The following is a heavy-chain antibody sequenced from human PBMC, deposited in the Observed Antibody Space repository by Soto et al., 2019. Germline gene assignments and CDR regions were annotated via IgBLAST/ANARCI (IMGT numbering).Heavy chain of an antibody. V-gene: IGHV4-39*01. CDR1: GESISSSSYY. Sequence: SETLSLTCIVSGESISSSSYYWGWIRQPPGKGLEWIGSIYYSGRTYYNPSFKSRVTISIDTSKNQFSLKLSSVTATDTAVYYCAKGGGCSGGSCYYGMDVWGQGTTVTVSS. D-gene: IGHD2-15*01. CDR3: AKGGGCSGGSCYYGMDV. J-gene: IGHJ6*02. CDR2: IYYSGRT.